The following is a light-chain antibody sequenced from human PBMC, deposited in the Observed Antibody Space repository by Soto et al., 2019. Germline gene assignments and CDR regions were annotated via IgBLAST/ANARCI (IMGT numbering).Light chain of an antibody. CDR3: LQNNSYPRT. V-gene: IGKV1-17*01. Sequence: MNGSPCSMSASIGDRVTITCRASQSISSYLNWYQQKPGKAPKLLIYAASSLQSGVPSRFSGSGSETEFTLTISSLQPEDFATYYCLQNNSYPRTFGQGTKVDI. CDR2: AAS. CDR1: QSISSY. J-gene: IGKJ1*01.